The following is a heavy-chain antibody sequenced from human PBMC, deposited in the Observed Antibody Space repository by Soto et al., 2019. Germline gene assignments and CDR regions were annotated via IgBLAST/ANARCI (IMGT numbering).Heavy chain of an antibody. Sequence: GGSLRLSCAASGFTFSNAWMSWVRQAPGKGLEWVGRIKSKTDGGTTDYAAPVKGRFTISRDDSKNTLYLQMNSLKTEDTAVYYCTTPYGRYCSSTSCPLIAFDIWGQGTMVTVS. V-gene: IGHV3-15*01. CDR3: TTPYGRYCSSTSCPLIAFDI. CDR1: GFTFSNAW. D-gene: IGHD2-2*01. J-gene: IGHJ3*02. CDR2: IKSKTDGGTT.